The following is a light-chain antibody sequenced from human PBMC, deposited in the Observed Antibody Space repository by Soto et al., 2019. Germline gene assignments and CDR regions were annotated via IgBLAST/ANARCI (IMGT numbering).Light chain of an antibody. CDR1: SSDVGGYNY. J-gene: IGLJ1*01. CDR3: SSYTSSSTLV. Sequence: QSALTQPASVSGSPGQSITISCTGTSSDVGGYNYVSLYQQHPGKAPKLMIYEVSNRPSGVSNRFSGSKSGNTASLTISGLQAEDEAAYYCSSYTSSSTLVFGTGTKVTVL. CDR2: EVS. V-gene: IGLV2-14*01.